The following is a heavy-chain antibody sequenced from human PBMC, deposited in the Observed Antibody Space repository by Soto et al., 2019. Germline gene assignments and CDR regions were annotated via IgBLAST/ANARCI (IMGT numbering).Heavy chain of an antibody. V-gene: IGHV1-3*01. D-gene: IGHD2-15*01. Sequence: ASVKVSCKASGYTFTSYAMHWVRQAPGQRLEWMGWINAGNGNTKYSQKFQGRVTITRDTSASTAYMELSSLRSEDTAVYYCARAKCSGGNGYNWFDPWGQGTLVTVSS. CDR3: ARAKCSGGNGYNWFDP. CDR1: GYTFTSYA. CDR2: INAGNGNT. J-gene: IGHJ5*02.